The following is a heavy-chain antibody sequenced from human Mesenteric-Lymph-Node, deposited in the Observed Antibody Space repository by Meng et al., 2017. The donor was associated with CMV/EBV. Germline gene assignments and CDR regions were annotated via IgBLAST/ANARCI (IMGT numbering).Heavy chain of an antibody. CDR3: ARGLGYSSSWYRMDYGMDV. CDR1: GFTFSNYE. J-gene: IGHJ6*02. V-gene: IGHV3-53*01. Sequence: GESLKISCGASGFTFSNYEMNWLRQAPGKGLEWVSVIYSGGSTYYADSVKGRFTISRDNSKNTLYLQMNSLRAEDTAVYYCARGLGYSSSWYRMDYGMDVWGQGTTVTVSS. D-gene: IGHD6-13*01. CDR2: IYSGGST.